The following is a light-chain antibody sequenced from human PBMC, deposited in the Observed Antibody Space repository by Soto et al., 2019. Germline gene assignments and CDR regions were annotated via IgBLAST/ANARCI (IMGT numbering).Light chain of an antibody. V-gene: IGKV1-5*01. CDR2: DAS. J-gene: IGKJ2*01. Sequence: DIQMTQTPSTLSASVCDRVTITCRASQSISDWLAWYQQIPGRAPKLLIYDASTLQSAVPSRFSGSGSGTEFVLTSSSLQPDDSATYYCQEYNSVTFGQGTTLQIK. CDR3: QEYNSVT. CDR1: QSISDW.